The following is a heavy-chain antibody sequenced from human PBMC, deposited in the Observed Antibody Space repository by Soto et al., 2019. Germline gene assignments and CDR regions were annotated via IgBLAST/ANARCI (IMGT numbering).Heavy chain of an antibody. J-gene: IGHJ4*02. V-gene: IGHV3-23*01. CDR3: AKDSRRIVVVPAALFY. CDR1: GFTFSSYA. Sequence: GALRLSCAASGFTFSSYAMSWVRQAPGKGLEWVSAISGSGGSTYYADSVKGRFTISRNNSKNTLYLQMNSLRAEDTAVYYCAKDSRRIVVVPAALFYWGQGTLVTVSS. CDR2: ISGSGGST. D-gene: IGHD2-2*01.